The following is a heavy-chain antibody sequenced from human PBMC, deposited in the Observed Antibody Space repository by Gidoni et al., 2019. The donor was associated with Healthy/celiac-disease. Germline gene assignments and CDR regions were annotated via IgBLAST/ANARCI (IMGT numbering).Heavy chain of an antibody. V-gene: IGHV5-51*01. D-gene: IGHD2-2*01. CDR3: ARHGKVVPAATYYYGMDV. Sequence: EVQLVQSGAAVKKPGDSLKISCKGSGYSFTSYWIGWGRQMPGKGLEWMGIIYPGASDTRYSPSFQGQVTISADKSISTAYLQWSSLKASDTAMYYCARHGKVVPAATYYYGMDVWGQGTTVTVSS. CDR2: IYPGASDT. CDR1: GYSFTSYW. J-gene: IGHJ6*02.